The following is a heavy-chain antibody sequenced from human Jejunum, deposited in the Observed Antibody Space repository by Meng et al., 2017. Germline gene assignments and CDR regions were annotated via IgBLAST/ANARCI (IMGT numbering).Heavy chain of an antibody. J-gene: IGHJ2*01. CDR2: IYYSGST. Sequence: QRHLQESGPGLVKPSQTLSLTCTVSGVSMSSGNYYWTWIRQHPGKGLEWIGYIYYSGSTYYNPSLQSLVTISIDMSENQFSLKLTSVTAADTAVYYCARVNWTSSYWYFDLWGRGTLVTVSS. CDR3: ARVNWTSSYWYFDL. D-gene: IGHD1-1*01. CDR1: GVSMSSGNYY. V-gene: IGHV4-31*01.